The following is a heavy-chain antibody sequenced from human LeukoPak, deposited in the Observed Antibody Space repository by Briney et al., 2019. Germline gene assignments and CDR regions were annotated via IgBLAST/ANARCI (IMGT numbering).Heavy chain of an antibody. J-gene: IGHJ3*02. V-gene: IGHV3-23*01. CDR2: ISGSGANT. Sequence: GGSLRLSCAAYGFSFGSHGMSWVRQAPGKGLQWVSAISGSGANTYYADSVKGRFTISRDNSKNTLYLQMNSLRAEDTAVYYCAKDLSSWGPSSDPFDIWGQGTMVTVSS. CDR3: AKDLSSWGPSSDPFDI. CDR1: GFSFGSHG. D-gene: IGHD3-16*01.